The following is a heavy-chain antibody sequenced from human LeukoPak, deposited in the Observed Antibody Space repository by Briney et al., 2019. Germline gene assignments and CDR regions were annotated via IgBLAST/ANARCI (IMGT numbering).Heavy chain of an antibody. Sequence: ASVKVSCKASGYTFIGYCVHWMRQAPGQGLEWMGWIYPNSGVTKYAQKFQDRVTMTIDTSISTAYMELTRLRSDDTAVYYCARDSTGYYYGYNWFDPWGQGTLVTVSS. CDR1: GYTFIGYC. V-gene: IGHV1-2*02. CDR3: ARDSTGYYYGYNWFDP. J-gene: IGHJ5*02. CDR2: IYPNSGVT. D-gene: IGHD3-22*01.